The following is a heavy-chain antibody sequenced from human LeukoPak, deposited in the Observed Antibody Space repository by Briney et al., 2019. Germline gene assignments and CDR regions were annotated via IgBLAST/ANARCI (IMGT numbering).Heavy chain of an antibody. J-gene: IGHJ6*03. D-gene: IGHD3-10*01. CDR2: INSDGSST. CDR3: ARAITMVRGEPYYYMDV. CDR1: GFTFSSYW. V-gene: IGHV3-74*01. Sequence: PGGSLRLSCAASGFTFSSYWMHWVRHAPGKGLVWVSRINSDGSSTSYAHSVKGRFTISRDNAKNTLYLQMNSLRAEDTAEYYCARAITMVRGEPYYYMDVWGKGTTVTVSS.